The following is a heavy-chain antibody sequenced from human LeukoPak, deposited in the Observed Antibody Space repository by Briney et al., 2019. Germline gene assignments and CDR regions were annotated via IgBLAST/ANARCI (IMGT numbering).Heavy chain of an antibody. J-gene: IGHJ3*02. Sequence: PGGSLRLSCAAPGLITDDYAIHWVRQAPGKGLEWVSLISGDGGSTFYADSVRGRFTISRDNAKNSLYLQMNSLRAEDTAMYYCASSTKVTKIGAFDIWGQGTKVTVSS. CDR1: GLITDDYA. CDR3: ASSTKVTKIGAFDI. D-gene: IGHD4-17*01. CDR2: ISGDGGST. V-gene: IGHV3-43*02.